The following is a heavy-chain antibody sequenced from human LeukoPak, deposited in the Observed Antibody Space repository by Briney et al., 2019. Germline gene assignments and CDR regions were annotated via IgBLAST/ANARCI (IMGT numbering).Heavy chain of an antibody. J-gene: IGHJ4*02. D-gene: IGHD3-22*01. CDR3: ASGSSFDSSGRGFDY. CDR1: GYTFTGYY. V-gene: IGHV1-2*02. Sequence: GASVKVSCKASGYTFTGYYMHWVRQAPGQGLEWMGWINPNSGGTNYAQKFQGRVIMTRDTSISTAYMELSRLRFDDTAVYYCASGSSFDSSGRGFDYWGQGTLVTVSS. CDR2: INPNSGGT.